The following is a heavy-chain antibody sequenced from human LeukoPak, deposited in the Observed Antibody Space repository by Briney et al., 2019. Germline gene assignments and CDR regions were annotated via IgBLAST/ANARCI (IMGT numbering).Heavy chain of an antibody. Sequence: GSLRLSCAASGFTFSSYWMSWVRQAPGKGLEWVANIKQDGSEKYYVDSVKGRFTISRDNAKNSLYLQMNSLRAEDTAVYYCARLGFLTGYYNDAFDIWGQGTMVTVSS. CDR1: GFTFSSYW. J-gene: IGHJ3*02. CDR2: IKQDGSEK. CDR3: ARLGFLTGYYNDAFDI. V-gene: IGHV3-7*03. D-gene: IGHD3-9*01.